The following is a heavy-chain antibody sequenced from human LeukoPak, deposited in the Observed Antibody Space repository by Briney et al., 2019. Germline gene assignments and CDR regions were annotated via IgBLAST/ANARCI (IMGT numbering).Heavy chain of an antibody. J-gene: IGHJ4*02. CDR2: IYYSGST. V-gene: IGHV4-30-4*08. CDR3: ARSTGYSSGWYDY. CDR1: GYSISSGYY. Sequence: PSETLSLTCTVSGYSISSGYYWSWIRQPPGKGLEWIGYIYYSGSTYYNPSLKSRVTISVDTSKNQFSLKLSSVTAADTAVYCCARSTGYSSGWYDYWGQGTLVTVSS. D-gene: IGHD6-19*01.